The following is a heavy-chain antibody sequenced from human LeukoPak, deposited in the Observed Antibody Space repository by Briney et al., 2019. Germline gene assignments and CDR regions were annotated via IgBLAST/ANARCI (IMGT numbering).Heavy chain of an antibody. J-gene: IGHJ4*02. CDR2: IYHNGNT. Sequence: SETLSLTCTVSGGSVSSGGSYWSWIRQPPGKGLEWLGYIYHNGNTNFNPSLESRITISVDTSKNQFSLKLSSVTAADTALYYCAGGSAWYFIHWGQGILVTVSS. CDR1: GGSVSSGGSY. V-gene: IGHV4-61*08. D-gene: IGHD6-19*01. CDR3: AGGSAWYFIH.